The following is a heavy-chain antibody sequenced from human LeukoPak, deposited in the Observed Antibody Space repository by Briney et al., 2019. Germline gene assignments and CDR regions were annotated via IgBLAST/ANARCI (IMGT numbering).Heavy chain of an antibody. D-gene: IGHD5-12*01. J-gene: IGHJ4*02. CDR2: INQGGSVK. V-gene: IGHV3-7*01. CDR3: ARVEYSGWNLEY. CDR1: GFTFRSYW. Sequence: PGGFLRLSCAASGFTFRSYWMSWVRQAPGKGLEWGANINQGGSVKYYMDSVKGRFTISRDDAKNSLYVQMNSLRDEDTAVYYRARVEYSGWNLEYWGQGTLVTVSS.